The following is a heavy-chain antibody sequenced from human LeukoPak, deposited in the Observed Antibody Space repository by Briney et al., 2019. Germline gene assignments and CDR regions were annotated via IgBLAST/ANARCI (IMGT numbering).Heavy chain of an antibody. CDR1: GYSISSGYY. CDR2: IYHSGST. CDR3: ARVSGLRYFDWLLVY. J-gene: IGHJ4*02. D-gene: IGHD3-9*01. Sequence: SETLSLTCAVPGYSISSGYYWGWIRRPPGKGLEWIGTIYHSGSTYYNPSLKSRVTISVDTSKNQFSLKLSSVTAADTAVYYCARVSGLRYFDWLLVYWGQGTLVTVSS. V-gene: IGHV4-38-2*01.